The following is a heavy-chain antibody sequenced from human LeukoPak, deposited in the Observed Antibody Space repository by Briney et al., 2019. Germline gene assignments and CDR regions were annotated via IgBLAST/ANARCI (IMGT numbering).Heavy chain of an antibody. CDR1: GGTFSSYA. CDR2: IIPIFGTA. V-gene: IGHV1-69*01. Sequence: SVKVSCKASGGTFSSYAISWVRQAPGQGLDWMGGIIPIFGTANYAQKFQGRVTITADESTSTAYMELSSLRSEDTAVYYCARADRDTAMVRFDYWGQGTLVTVSS. CDR3: ARADRDTAMVRFDY. J-gene: IGHJ4*02. D-gene: IGHD5-18*01.